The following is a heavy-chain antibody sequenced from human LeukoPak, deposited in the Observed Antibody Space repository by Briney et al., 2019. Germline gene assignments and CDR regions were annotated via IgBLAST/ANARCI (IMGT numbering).Heavy chain of an antibody. CDR2: IQEDGGEK. J-gene: IGHJ3*02. V-gene: IGHV3-7*01. CDR1: GFTFSTYW. CDR3: AKKRRERNSWYERAFDI. Sequence: GGSLRLSCVASGFTFSTYWMPWVRQAPGKGLEWVANIQEDGGEKYYVDSVRGRFTISRDNAKNSLFLQMNHLRGEDTAIYYCAKKRRERNSWYERAFDIWGQGTMVTVSS. D-gene: IGHD2-8*02.